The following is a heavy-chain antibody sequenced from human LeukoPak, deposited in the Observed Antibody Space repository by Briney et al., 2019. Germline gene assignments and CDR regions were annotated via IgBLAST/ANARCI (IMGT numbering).Heavy chain of an antibody. CDR1: GFTLSRFW. Sequence: GGSLTLSCAASGFTLSRFWMNWVRQAPGKGLEWVANIDQIGGRNNYVDSVKGRFTISRENAKNSLFLEMSSLRADDTAVYFCARDVEGGTFDIWGQGTTVTVSS. V-gene: IGHV3-7*05. D-gene: IGHD3-16*01. CDR2: IDQIGGRN. J-gene: IGHJ3*02. CDR3: ARDVEGGTFDI.